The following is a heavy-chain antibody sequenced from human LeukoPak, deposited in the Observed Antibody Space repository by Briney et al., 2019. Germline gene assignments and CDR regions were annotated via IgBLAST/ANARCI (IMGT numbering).Heavy chain of an antibody. D-gene: IGHD1-7*01. Sequence: GGSLRLSRAASGFTFSNYALHWGRQAPGKGLEYVSAISSNGDATFYANSVKGRFTISRDNSKNTLYLQMGSLRAEDMAVYYCVRVGNYREFDYWGQGTLVTVSS. CDR3: VRVGNYREFDY. V-gene: IGHV3-64*01. CDR1: GFTFSNYA. J-gene: IGHJ4*02. CDR2: ISSNGDAT.